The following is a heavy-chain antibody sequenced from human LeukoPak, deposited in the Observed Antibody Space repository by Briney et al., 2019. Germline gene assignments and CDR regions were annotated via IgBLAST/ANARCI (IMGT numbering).Heavy chain of an antibody. CDR2: ISGSGGST. D-gene: IGHD2-2*01. CDR1: GFSFSSYA. Sequence: GGSPRLSCAASGFSFSSYAMSWVRQAPGKGLEWVSAISGSGGSTYYADSVKGRFTISRDNSKNTLYLQMNSLRAEDTAVYYCAKDELSRYCSSTSCYAAYWGQGTLVTVSS. CDR3: AKDELSRYCSSTSCYAAY. V-gene: IGHV3-23*01. J-gene: IGHJ4*02.